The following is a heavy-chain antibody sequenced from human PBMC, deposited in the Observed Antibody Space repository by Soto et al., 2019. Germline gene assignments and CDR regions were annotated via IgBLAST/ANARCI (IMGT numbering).Heavy chain of an antibody. Sequence: QAHLVQSGAEVRKPGASVKVSCQALEHTSTIYYIHWVRQARGQGLEWMGWINADSGDTTYAEDFRGRVTFTRDKSTSTFHMELSRLRLADTAMYCCATRDYDILTGYLHIWGQGTLITVSS. V-gene: IGHV1-2*02. CDR3: ATRDYDILTGYLHI. CDR2: INADSGDT. CDR1: EHTSTIYY. D-gene: IGHD3-9*01. J-gene: IGHJ1*01.